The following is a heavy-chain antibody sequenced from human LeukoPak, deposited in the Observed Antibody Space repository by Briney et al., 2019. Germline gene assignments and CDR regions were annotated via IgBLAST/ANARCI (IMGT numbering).Heavy chain of an antibody. Sequence: PGGSLRLSCAASGFAFSSYGMHWVRQAPGKGLEWVAVISYDGSNKYYADSVKGRFTISRDNSKNTLYLQMNSLRAEDTAVYYCAKDAIAVASTNYYGMDVWGQGTTVTVSS. CDR3: AKDAIAVASTNYYGMDV. CDR2: ISYDGSNK. CDR1: GFAFSSYG. D-gene: IGHD6-19*01. J-gene: IGHJ6*02. V-gene: IGHV3-30*18.